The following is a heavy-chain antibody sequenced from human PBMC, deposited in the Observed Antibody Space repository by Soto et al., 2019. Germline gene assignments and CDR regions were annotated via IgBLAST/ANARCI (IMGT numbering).Heavy chain of an antibody. CDR2: IYYSGST. Sequence: QVQLQESGPGLVKPSQTLSLTCTVSGGSISSGGYYWSWIRQHPGKGLEWIGYIYYSGSTYYNPSRASRVTGAVDTSKNQFSLKLSSVPAADTAVYYCGGSIAAAGTLFFVYWGQGTLVTVSS. J-gene: IGHJ4*02. CDR1: GGSISSGGYY. D-gene: IGHD6-13*01. V-gene: IGHV4-31*03. CDR3: GGSIAAAGTLFFVY.